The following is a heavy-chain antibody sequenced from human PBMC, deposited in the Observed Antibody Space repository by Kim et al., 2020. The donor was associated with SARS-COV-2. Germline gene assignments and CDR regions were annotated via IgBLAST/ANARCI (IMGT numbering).Heavy chain of an antibody. V-gene: IGHV3-73*01. Sequence: GGSLRLSCAASGFTFSGSAMHWVRQAPGKGLEWVGRIRSKPNSYASADAVPGKGRITSASYESKNTAYLQMNNLKTEDTAVYYCTRVTGTTLAFWDAFDIWGQGAMVTVSS. D-gene: IGHD1-1*01. CDR1: GFTFSGSA. CDR2: IRSKPNSYAS. J-gene: IGHJ3*02. CDR3: TRVTGTTLAFWDAFDI.